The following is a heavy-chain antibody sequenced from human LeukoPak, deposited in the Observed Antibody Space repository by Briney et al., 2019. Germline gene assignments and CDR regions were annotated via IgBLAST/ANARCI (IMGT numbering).Heavy chain of an antibody. D-gene: IGHD5-12*01. V-gene: IGHV4-59*01. CDR2: IYYSGST. J-gene: IGHJ5*02. CDR3: ARDRGYSGYPSSFDP. CDR1: GSSISGYY. Sequence: TSETLSLTCTVSGSSISGYYWSWIRQPPGKGLEWIGYIYYSGSTNYNPSLKSRVTISVDTSKNQFSLKLSSVTAADTAVYYCARDRGYSGYPSSFDPWGQGTLVTVSS.